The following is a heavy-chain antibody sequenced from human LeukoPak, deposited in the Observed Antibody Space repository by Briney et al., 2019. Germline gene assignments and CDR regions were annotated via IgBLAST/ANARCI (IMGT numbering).Heavy chain of an antibody. CDR1: GFTFSDYY. Sequence: GGSLRLSCAASGFTFSDYYMSWIRQAPGKGLEWVSYISSSGSTIYYGDSVKGRLTISRDNAKNSLYLQMISLRAEDTAVYYCARGITVIVVHTSNYYGMDVWGQGTTVTVSS. CDR2: ISSSGSTI. V-gene: IGHV3-11*01. CDR3: ARGITVIVVHTSNYYGMDV. D-gene: IGHD3-22*01. J-gene: IGHJ6*02.